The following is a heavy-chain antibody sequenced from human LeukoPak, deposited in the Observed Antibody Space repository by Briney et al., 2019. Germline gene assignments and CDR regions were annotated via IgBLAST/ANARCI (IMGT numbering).Heavy chain of an antibody. J-gene: IGHJ1*01. V-gene: IGHV1-8*01. CDR2: MNPHRGDT. D-gene: IGHD6-25*01. Sequence: ASVKVSCKPSGYSFSNYDINWVRLRQATGQGPEWLGWMNPHRGDTGSPERFRGRVSLTWDTSTSTAYLEVADLTSDDTAMYYCVRGPATDSGTAEYFQHWGQGTLVTVSS. CDR1: GYSFSNYD. CDR3: VRGPATDSGTAEYFQH.